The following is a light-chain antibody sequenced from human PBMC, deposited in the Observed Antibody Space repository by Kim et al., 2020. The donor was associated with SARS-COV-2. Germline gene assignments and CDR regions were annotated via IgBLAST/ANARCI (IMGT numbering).Light chain of an antibody. CDR2: GKN. J-gene: IGLJ2*01. CDR1: SLRNYY. CDR3: NSRDSSGNHLV. V-gene: IGLV3-19*01. Sequence: SSELTQDPAVSVAWGQTVRITCPGDSLRNYYASWYQQKPGQAPVLVIYGKNNRPSGIPDRFSGSSSGNTASLTITGAQAEDEADYYCNSRDSSGNHLVFGGGTQLTVL.